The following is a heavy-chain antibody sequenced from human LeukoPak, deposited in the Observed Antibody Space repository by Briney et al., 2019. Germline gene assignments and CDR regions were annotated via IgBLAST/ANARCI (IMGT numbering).Heavy chain of an antibody. CDR2: FSYSGST. V-gene: IGHV4-39*02. CDR3: ARGYDVLTGFSI. CDR1: GDSISSSSYY. D-gene: IGHD3-9*01. Sequence: SETLSLTCTVSGDSISSSSYYWGWIRQPPGRGLEWIGSFSYSGSTYYRPSLKSRVTISVDTSKNQFSLKLTSATAADTAVYYCARGYDVLTGFSIWGQGTLVTVSS. J-gene: IGHJ4*02.